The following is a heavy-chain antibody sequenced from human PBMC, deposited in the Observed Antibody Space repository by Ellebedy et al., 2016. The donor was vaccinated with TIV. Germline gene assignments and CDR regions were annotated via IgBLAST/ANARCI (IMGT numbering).Heavy chain of an antibody. CDR2: ISSSGSTI. J-gene: IGHJ4*02. Sequence: GESLKISXAASGFTFSDYYMSWVCQAPGKGLEWVSHISSSGSTIYYADSVKGRFTISRDNAKNSLYLQINSLRADDTAVYYCARDAVGFDSSGYLLGFWGRGTLVTVSS. V-gene: IGHV3-11*01. D-gene: IGHD3-22*01. CDR3: ARDAVGFDSSGYLLGF. CDR1: GFTFSDYY.